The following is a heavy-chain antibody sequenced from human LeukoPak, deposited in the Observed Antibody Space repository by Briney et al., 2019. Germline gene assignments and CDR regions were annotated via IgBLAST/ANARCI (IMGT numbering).Heavy chain of an antibody. J-gene: IGHJ4*02. Sequence: GGSLRLSCAASGLTFSDYFMSWIRQAPGKGLEWVSYISSSSRDTKYADSVKGRFTISRDNAKNSLFLQMNSLRAEDTAVYYCASHGRAYSSAYYDFWGQGTLVTVSS. CDR1: GLTFSDYF. CDR3: ASHGRAYSSAYYDF. CDR2: ISSSSRDT. D-gene: IGHD3-22*01. V-gene: IGHV3-11*06.